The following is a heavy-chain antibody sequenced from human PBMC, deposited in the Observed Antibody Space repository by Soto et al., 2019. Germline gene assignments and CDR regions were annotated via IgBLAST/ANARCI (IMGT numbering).Heavy chain of an antibody. Sequence: SETLSLTCTVSGGSISSYYWSWIRQPPGKGLEWIGYIYYTGNTNYNPSLKSRVTISVDTSKTQFSLRLSSVTAADTAVYYCAGVAYGQLDGFHIWGHGTTVTVSS. CDR1: GGSISSYY. CDR2: IYYTGNT. CDR3: AGVAYGQLDGFHI. J-gene: IGHJ6*01. D-gene: IGHD3-10*01. V-gene: IGHV4-59*01.